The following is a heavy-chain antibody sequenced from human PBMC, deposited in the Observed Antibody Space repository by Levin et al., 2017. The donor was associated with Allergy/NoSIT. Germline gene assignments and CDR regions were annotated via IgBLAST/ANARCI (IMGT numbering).Heavy chain of an antibody. V-gene: IGHV3-21*01. D-gene: IGHD3-16*01. CDR3: AREDYDYVWGSYYFDY. J-gene: IGHJ4*02. CDR1: GFTFSSYR. CDR2: ISSSSSYI. Sequence: ASVKVSCAASGFTFSSYRMNWVRQAPGKGLEWVSSISSSSSYIYYADSVKGRFTISRDNAKNSLYLQMNSLRAEDTAVYYCAREDYDYVWGSYYFDYWGQGTLVTVSS.